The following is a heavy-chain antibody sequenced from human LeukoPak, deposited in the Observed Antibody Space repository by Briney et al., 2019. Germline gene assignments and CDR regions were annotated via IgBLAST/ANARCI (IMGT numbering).Heavy chain of an antibody. CDR1: GGSISSYY. D-gene: IGHD4/OR15-4a*01. J-gene: IGHJ6*03. CDR2: IYYSGST. CDR3: ARYSMELDYYCYYYMDV. Sequence: PSETLSLTCTVSGGSISSYYWSWIRQPPGKGLEWIGYIYYSGSTNYNPSLKSRVTISVDTSKNQFSLKLSSVTAADTAVYYCARYSMELDYYCYYYMDVWGKGTTVTVSS. V-gene: IGHV4-59*01.